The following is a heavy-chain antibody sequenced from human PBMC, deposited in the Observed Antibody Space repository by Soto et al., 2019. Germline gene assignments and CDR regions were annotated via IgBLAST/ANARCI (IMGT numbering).Heavy chain of an antibody. CDR2: VYSNDDK. D-gene: IGHD3-10*01. J-gene: IGHJ6*02. CDR3: THMSGSGLYGMDG. CDR1: GFSISTSGVG. Sequence: QITLKDSGPTLVKPTQTLTLTCTFSGFSISTSGVGVGWVRQPPGKALEWLALVYSNDDKRFSPSLKSRLTITKATSKNQEVLTMTNMDPVDTATYYCTHMSGSGLYGMDGWGQGTTVTVSS. V-gene: IGHV2-5*01.